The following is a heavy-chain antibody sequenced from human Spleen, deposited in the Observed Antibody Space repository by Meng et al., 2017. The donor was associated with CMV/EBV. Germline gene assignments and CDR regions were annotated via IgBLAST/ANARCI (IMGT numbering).Heavy chain of an antibody. D-gene: IGHD2-15*01. J-gene: IGHJ4*02. CDR2: IYYSGST. CDR1: GGSISSYY. V-gene: IGHV4-59*12. Sequence: SETLSLTCTVSGGSISSYYWSWIRQPPGKGLEWIGYIYYSGSTNYNPSLKSRVTISVDTSKNQFSLKLNSVTAADAGVYYCARNRMAASGPDFWGQGTLVTVSS. CDR3: ARNRMAASGPDF.